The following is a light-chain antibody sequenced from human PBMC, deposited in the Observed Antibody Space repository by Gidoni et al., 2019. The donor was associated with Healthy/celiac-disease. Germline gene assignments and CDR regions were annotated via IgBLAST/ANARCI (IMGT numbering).Light chain of an antibody. CDR3: QQYNNWPLT. CDR1: QSVSSN. J-gene: IGKJ4*01. CDR2: GAS. V-gene: IGKV3-15*01. Sequence: EIVMTQSPATLSVSPGERATLSCRASQSVSSNLAWYQQKPGQAPRLLIYGASTRATGIPARFSGSGSGTDFTLTISSLQSEDFAVYYCQQYNNWPLTFXGXTKVXIK.